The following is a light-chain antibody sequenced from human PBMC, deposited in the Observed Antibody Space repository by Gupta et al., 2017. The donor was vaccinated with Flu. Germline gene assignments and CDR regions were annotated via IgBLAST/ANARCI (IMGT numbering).Light chain of an antibody. CDR2: EGS. CDR3: CSYAGSVV. V-gene: IGLV2-23*01. J-gene: IGLJ2*01. Sequence: QSAMTQPASVSGATGQSITISCTGTSSDVGSYNLVSWYQQHPGKAPKLMIYEGSKRPSGVSNRFAGSKSGNTASLTISGLQAEGETDYYCCSYAGSVVFGGGTKLTVL. CDR1: SSDVGSYNL.